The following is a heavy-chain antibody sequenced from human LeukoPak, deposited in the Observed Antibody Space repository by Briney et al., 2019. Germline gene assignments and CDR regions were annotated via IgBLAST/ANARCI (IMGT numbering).Heavy chain of an antibody. J-gene: IGHJ6*02. CDR1: GFTVSSNY. V-gene: IGHV3-66*02. D-gene: IGHD5-18*01. CDR3: ARDLRGYSYGYISYGMDV. Sequence: PGGSLRLSCAASGFTVSSNYMSWVRQAPGKGVEGGSVIYSGGSTYYTDSVKGRFTISRDNSKNTLYLQMNSLRAEDTAVYYCARDLRGYSYGYISYGMDVWGQGTTVTVSS. CDR2: IYSGGST.